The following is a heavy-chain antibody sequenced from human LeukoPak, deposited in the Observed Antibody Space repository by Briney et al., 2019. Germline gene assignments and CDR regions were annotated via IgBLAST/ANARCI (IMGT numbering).Heavy chain of an antibody. CDR2: IWNDGSNK. CDR3: ARGYDSSGFFDY. Sequence: GGSLRLSCAASGFTLSTYGMYWVRQAPGKGLEWVAVIWNDGSNKHYADSVKGRFTISRDNAKNTLYLQMNSLRAEDTAVYYCARGYDSSGFFDYWGQGTLVTVSS. V-gene: IGHV3-33*03. CDR1: GFTLSTYG. J-gene: IGHJ4*02. D-gene: IGHD3-22*01.